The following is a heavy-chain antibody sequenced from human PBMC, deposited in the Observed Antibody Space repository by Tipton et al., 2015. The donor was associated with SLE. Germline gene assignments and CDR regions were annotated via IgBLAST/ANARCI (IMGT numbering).Heavy chain of an antibody. CDR2: VSASGDSR. CDR3: AKAVYDTLRSRLGH. Sequence: SLRLSCVASGFSFIDYGMSWVRQSPAKGLEWVAAVSASGDSRYYADSVKSRFTISRDNSKKTLFLQMNSLRAEDTAVYYCAKAVYDTLRSRLGHWGQGTLVTVSS. CDR1: GFSFIDYG. V-gene: IGHV3-23*01. D-gene: IGHD3-22*01. J-gene: IGHJ4*02.